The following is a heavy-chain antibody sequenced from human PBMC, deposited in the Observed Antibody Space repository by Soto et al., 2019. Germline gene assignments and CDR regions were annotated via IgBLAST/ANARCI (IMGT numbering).Heavy chain of an antibody. D-gene: IGHD1-7*01. CDR2: IKQDGSEK. J-gene: IGHJ5*02. V-gene: IGHV3-7*05. Sequence: PGGSLRLSCAASGFTFSSYWMSWVRQAPGKGLEWVANIKQDGSEKYYVDSVKGRFTISRDNAKNSLYLQMNSLRAEDTAVYYCARDKAELELYWFDPWGQGTLVTVSS. CDR3: ARDKAELELYWFDP. CDR1: GFTFSSYW.